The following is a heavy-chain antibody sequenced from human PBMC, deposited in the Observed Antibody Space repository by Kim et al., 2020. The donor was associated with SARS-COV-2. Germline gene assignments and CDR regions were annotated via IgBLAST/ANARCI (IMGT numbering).Heavy chain of an antibody. D-gene: IGHD2-15*01. J-gene: IGHJ4*02. Sequence: GGSLRLSCAASGFTVSSNYMSWVRQAPGKGLEWVSVIYSGGSTYYADSVKGRFTISRDNSKNTLYLQMNSLRAEDTAVYYCARDAVKCSGGSCYPYFDYWGQGTLVTVSS. CDR3: ARDAVKCSGGSCYPYFDY. CDR1: GFTVSSNY. V-gene: IGHV3-66*01. CDR2: IYSGGST.